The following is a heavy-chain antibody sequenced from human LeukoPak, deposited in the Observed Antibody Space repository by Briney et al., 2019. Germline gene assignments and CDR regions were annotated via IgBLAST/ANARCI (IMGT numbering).Heavy chain of an antibody. Sequence: PGGSLRLSCAASGFTFSSYAMSWVRQAPGKGLEWVANIKQDGSEKYYVDSVKGRFTISRDNAKNSLYLQMNSLRAEDTAVYYCARGTHDYGDYWGQGTLVTVSS. CDR2: IKQDGSEK. CDR3: ARGTHDYGDY. CDR1: GFTFSSYA. J-gene: IGHJ4*02. V-gene: IGHV3-7*01.